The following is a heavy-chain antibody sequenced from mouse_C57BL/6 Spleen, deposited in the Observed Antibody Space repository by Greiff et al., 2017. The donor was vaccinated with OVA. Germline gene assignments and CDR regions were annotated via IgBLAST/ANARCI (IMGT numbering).Heavy chain of an antibody. CDR2: IDPSDSET. V-gene: IGHV1-52*01. D-gene: IGHD1-1*01. J-gene: IGHJ4*01. CDR1: GYTFTSYW. CDR3: ARGDYGSSYYYAMDY. Sequence: QVQLKQPGAELVRPGSSVKLSCKASGYTFTSYWMHWVKQRPIQGLEWIGNIDPSDSETHYNQKFKDKATLTVDKSSSTAYMQRSSLTSEDSAVYYCARGDYGSSYYYAMDYWGQGTSVTVSS.